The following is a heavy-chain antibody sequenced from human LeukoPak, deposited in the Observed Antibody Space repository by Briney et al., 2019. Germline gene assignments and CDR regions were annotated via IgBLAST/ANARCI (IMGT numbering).Heavy chain of an antibody. J-gene: IGHJ4*02. Sequence: PGRSLRLSCAASGFTFSTYAMSWVRQAPGPGLEWVSGITESGGSTFYADSVKGRFTISRDNSKNTLYLQMHSLRVEDTAVYYCAKVRGGYFDFGGQGTLVTVSS. V-gene: IGHV3-23*01. CDR1: GFTFSTYA. CDR2: ITESGGST. D-gene: IGHD3-10*01. CDR3: AKVRGGYFDF.